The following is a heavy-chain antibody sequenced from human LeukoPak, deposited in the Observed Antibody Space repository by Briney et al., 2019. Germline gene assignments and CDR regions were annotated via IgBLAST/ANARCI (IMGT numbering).Heavy chain of an antibody. CDR1: GFTFSSYS. V-gene: IGHV3-21*01. CDR3: AREAPHSSGYVDY. D-gene: IGHD6-19*01. J-gene: IGHJ4*02. CDR2: ISSSSSHI. Sequence: PGGSLRLSCAASGFTFSSYSMNWVRQAPGKGLEWVSSISSSSSHIYYADSVKGRFTISRDNAKNSLYLQMNSLRAEDTAVYYCAREAPHSSGYVDYWGQGTLVTVSS.